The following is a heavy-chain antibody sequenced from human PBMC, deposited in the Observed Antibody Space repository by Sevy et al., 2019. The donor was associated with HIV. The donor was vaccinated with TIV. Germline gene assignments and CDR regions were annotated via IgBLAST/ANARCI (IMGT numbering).Heavy chain of an antibody. CDR3: VKEGGGGGGDH. D-gene: IGHD3-16*01. V-gene: IGHV3-30*02. Sequence: GGSLRLSCAASGFSFSSYGMHWVRQAPGKGLEWMSYIQYDGSNKDYGDSVKGRFTISRDNSKNTLYLQMNSLRVEDRVGFYCVKEGGGGGGDHWGQGTLVTVSS. J-gene: IGHJ4*02. CDR1: GFSFSSYG. CDR2: IQYDGSNK.